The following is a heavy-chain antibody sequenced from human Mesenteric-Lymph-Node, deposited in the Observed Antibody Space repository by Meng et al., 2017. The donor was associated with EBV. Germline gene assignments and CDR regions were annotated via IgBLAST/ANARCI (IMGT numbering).Heavy chain of an antibody. D-gene: IGHD4-11*01. CDR3: ARQRSDSRLFDY. CDR2: INHSGST. Sequence: VQLQQWGAGLLKPSETLSLNCAVDGGSFSAYYWTWIRQPPGKGREWIGEINHSGSTIYNPSLKSRVTMSVDTSKSQFSLKLSSVTAADTAVYFCARQRSDSRLFDYWGQGTLVTVFS. V-gene: IGHV4-34*01. CDR1: GGSFSAYY. J-gene: IGHJ4*01.